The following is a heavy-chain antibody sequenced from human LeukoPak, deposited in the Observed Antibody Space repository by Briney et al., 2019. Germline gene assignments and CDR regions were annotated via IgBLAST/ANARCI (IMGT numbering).Heavy chain of an antibody. CDR2: ISSSSSTI. CDR3: ARDHSYDYVWGSYRYYYYYGMDV. J-gene: IGHJ6*02. Sequence: GGSLRLSCAASGFTFSSYSMNWVRQAPGKGLEWVSYISSSSSTIYYADAVKGRFAISRDNAKNSLYLQMNRLRAEDTAVYYCARDHSYDYVWGSYRYYYYYGMDVWGQGTTVTVSS. CDR1: GFTFSSYS. D-gene: IGHD3-16*02. V-gene: IGHV3-48*01.